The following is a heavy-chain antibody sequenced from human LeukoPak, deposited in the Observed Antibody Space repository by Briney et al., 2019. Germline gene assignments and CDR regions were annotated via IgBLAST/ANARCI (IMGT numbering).Heavy chain of an antibody. Sequence: CXASXYTFTSYYMHWVRQAPGQGLEWMGIISPSGGSTSYAQKFQGRVTMTRDKSTSTVYMELSSLRAEDTAVYYCXXXXXXXXXXLXARGYYMDVWGKGTTVTVSS. J-gene: IGHJ6*03. CDR1: XYTFTSYY. CDR3: XXXXXXXXXXLXARGYYMDV. V-gene: IGHV1-46*01. D-gene: IGHD3-10*01. CDR2: ISPSGGST.